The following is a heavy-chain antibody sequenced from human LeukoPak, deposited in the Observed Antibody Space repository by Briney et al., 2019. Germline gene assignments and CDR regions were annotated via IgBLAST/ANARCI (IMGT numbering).Heavy chain of an antibody. CDR2: FDPEDGET. Sequence: ASVKVSCKVSGYTLTELSMHWVRQAPGKGLEWMGGFDPEDGETNYAQKFQGRVTMTEDTSTDTAYMELSSLRSEDTAVYYCATHHVQRYFDWQDYWGQGTLVTVSS. J-gene: IGHJ4*02. CDR3: ATHHVQRYFDWQDY. CDR1: GYTLTELS. D-gene: IGHD3-9*01. V-gene: IGHV1-24*01.